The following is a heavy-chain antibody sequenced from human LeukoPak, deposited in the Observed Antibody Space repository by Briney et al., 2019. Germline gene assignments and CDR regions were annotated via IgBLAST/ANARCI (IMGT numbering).Heavy chain of an antibody. V-gene: IGHV4-59*08. CDR3: ARHEGGSWSVGFDP. J-gene: IGHJ5*02. CDR2: IYHSGST. Sequence: SETLSLTCTVSGGSISSYYWSWIRQPPGKGLEWIGYIYHSGSTNYNPSLKSRVTMSVDTSKNQFSLKLRSVTAADTAVYYCARHEGGSWSVGFDPWGQGALVTVSS. CDR1: GGSISSYY. D-gene: IGHD6-13*01.